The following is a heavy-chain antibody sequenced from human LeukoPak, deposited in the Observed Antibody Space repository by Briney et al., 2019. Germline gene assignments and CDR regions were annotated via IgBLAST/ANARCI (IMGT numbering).Heavy chain of an antibody. V-gene: IGHV3-23*01. Sequence: GGTLRLSCAASRFTFSSYGMSWVRQAPGKGLEWVSSISGSGDSTFYADSVKGRFSISRDNSKNTLYLQVNGLRTEDTAVYYCAKDRLLNCRGDCYIFDYWGQGTVVTVSS. CDR3: AKDRLLNCRGDCYIFDY. J-gene: IGHJ4*02. CDR2: ISGSGDST. CDR1: RFTFSSYG. D-gene: IGHD2-21*02.